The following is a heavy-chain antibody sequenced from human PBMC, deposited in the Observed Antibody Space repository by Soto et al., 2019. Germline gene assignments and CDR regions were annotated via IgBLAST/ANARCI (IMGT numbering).Heavy chain of an antibody. CDR3: ARHHGPTTSENWFDP. Sequence: QVHLVQSGVEVKTPGASVKVSCQASGYTFFTYDISWVRQAPGQGHEWKGWISTNSGDTKYAQKFQGRVTMTTDTPTTTAYLDLRSVRSDDTAVYYCARHHGPTTSENWFDPWGQGTLVTVSS. CDR1: GYTFFTYD. V-gene: IGHV1-18*01. CDR2: ISTNSGDT. J-gene: IGHJ5*02. D-gene: IGHD5-12*01.